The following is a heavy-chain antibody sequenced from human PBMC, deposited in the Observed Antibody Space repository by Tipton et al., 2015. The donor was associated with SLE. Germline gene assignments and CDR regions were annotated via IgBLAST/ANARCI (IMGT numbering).Heavy chain of an antibody. CDR2: IYYNGNT. CDR1: GGSINAYS. CDR3: ASGGILWYFDL. D-gene: IGHD3-16*01. J-gene: IGHJ2*01. Sequence: TLSLTCTLSGGSINAYSWSWIRQPPGRGLELIGYIYYNGNTNYNPSLKSRVTISINTSKTQFSLKLTSVTAADTAVYYCASGGILWYFDLWGRGTLVTVSS. V-gene: IGHV4-59*12.